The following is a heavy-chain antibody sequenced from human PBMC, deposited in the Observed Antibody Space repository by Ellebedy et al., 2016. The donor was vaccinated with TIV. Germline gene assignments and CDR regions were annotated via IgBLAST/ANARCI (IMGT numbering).Heavy chain of an antibody. D-gene: IGHD6-19*01. CDR1: GGSISSYY. J-gene: IGHJ5*02. CDR3: ARDGDGIAVWNWFDP. V-gene: IGHV4-59*01. Sequence: GSLRLXXTVSGGSISSYYWSWIRQPPGKGLEWIGYIYYSGSTNYNPSLKSRVTISVDTSKNQFSLKLSSVTAADTAVYYCARDGDGIAVWNWFDPWGQGTLVIVSS. CDR2: IYYSGST.